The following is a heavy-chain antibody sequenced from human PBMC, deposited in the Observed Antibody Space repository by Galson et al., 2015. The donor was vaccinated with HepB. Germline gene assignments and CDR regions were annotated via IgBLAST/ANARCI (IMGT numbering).Heavy chain of an antibody. D-gene: IGHD6-19*01. CDR2: ISDDGSNK. J-gene: IGHJ4*02. CDR1: GFTFSNYG. V-gene: IGHV3-30*18. Sequence: SLRLSCAVSGFTFSNYGMHWVRQAPGKGLEWVAFISDDGSNKYYADSVKGRFTISRDNSKNTLYLQMNSLRAEDTAVYYCAKDGGSEKGIDYWGQGTLVTVSS. CDR3: AKDGGSEKGIDY.